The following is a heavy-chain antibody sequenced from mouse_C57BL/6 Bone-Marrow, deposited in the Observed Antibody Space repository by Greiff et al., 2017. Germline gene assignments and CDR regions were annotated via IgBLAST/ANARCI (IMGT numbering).Heavy chain of an antibody. CDR3: ARHDGFYYDAMDY. D-gene: IGHD2-3*01. J-gene: IGHJ4*01. V-gene: IGHV5-6*01. Sequence: EVKLVESGGDLVKPGGSLKLSCAASGFTFSSYGMSWVRQTPDKRLEWVATISSGGSYTYYPDSVKGRFTISIDNAKNTLYLQMSSLKSEDTAMXYCARHDGFYYDAMDYWGQGTSVTVSS. CDR2: ISSGGSYT. CDR1: GFTFSSYG.